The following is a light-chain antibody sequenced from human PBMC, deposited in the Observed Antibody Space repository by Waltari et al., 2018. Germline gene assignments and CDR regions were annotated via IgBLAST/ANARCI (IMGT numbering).Light chain of an antibody. V-gene: IGLV3-21*01. CDR2: YDN. J-gene: IGLJ1*01. CDR1: ALGSYS. CDR3: QVWETTRGHQGV. Sequence: YVLTQPPSVSVAPGHTATLTCGGAALGSYSVPWSQKKPGQAPVLVMFYDNDRPSGIPERFSGSNSGNTATMTISRVEAGDEADYYCQVWETTRGHQGVFGPGTKVTVL.